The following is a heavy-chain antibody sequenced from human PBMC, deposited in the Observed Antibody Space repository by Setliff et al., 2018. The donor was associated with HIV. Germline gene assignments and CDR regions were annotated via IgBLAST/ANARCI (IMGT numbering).Heavy chain of an antibody. CDR3: TRGTSDFPGVDY. CDR1: GFTFSNFW. Sequence: GSLRLSCAASGFTFSNFWMHWVRQAPGKGLAWVSRINTDGSSTHYADSVKGRFTISRDNAKNTLYLQMNSLRAEDTAVYYCTRGTSDFPGVDYWGQGTLVTVSS. CDR2: INTDGSST. D-gene: IGHD2-2*01. V-gene: IGHV3-74*01. J-gene: IGHJ4*02.